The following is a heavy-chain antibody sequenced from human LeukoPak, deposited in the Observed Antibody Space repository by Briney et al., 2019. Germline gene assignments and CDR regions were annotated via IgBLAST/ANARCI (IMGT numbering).Heavy chain of an antibody. CDR2: ISYDGSNK. V-gene: IGHV3-30*03. CDR1: GFTFSSYG. D-gene: IGHD6-13*01. Sequence: GGSLRLSCAASGFTFSSYGMHWVRQAPGKGLEWVAVISYDGSNKYYADSVKGRFTISRDNSKNTLYLQMNSLRAEDTTMFYCARARTITAAGFPAESFQHWGQGTLVIVSS. J-gene: IGHJ1*01. CDR3: ARARTITAAGFPAESFQH.